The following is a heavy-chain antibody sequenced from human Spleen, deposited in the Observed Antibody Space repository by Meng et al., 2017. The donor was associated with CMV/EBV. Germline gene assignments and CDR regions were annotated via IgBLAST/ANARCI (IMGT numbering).Heavy chain of an antibody. Sequence: QGQLQQWGAGLLKPSETLALTCAVYGGSFSGYYWSWIRQPPGKGLEWIGEINHSGSTNYNPSLKSRVTISVDTSKNQFSLKLSSVTAADTAVYYCARAIDYDILTGYFGFDPWGQGTLVTVSS. CDR1: GGSFSGYY. CDR3: ARAIDYDILTGYFGFDP. CDR2: INHSGST. D-gene: IGHD3-9*01. J-gene: IGHJ5*02. V-gene: IGHV4-34*01.